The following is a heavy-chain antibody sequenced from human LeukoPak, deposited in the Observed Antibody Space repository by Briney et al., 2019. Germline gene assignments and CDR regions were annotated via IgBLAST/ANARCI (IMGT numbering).Heavy chain of an antibody. Sequence: PSETLSLTCTVSGGSISSYYWSWIRQPPGKGLEWIGRIYTSGSTNYNPSLKSRVTMSIDTSKNQFSLKLSSVTAADTAVYYCARVVGRNYYYYYMDVWGKGTTVTVSS. CDR3: ARVVGRNYYYYYMDV. CDR2: IYTSGST. CDR1: GGSISSYY. J-gene: IGHJ6*03. V-gene: IGHV4-4*07. D-gene: IGHD2-15*01.